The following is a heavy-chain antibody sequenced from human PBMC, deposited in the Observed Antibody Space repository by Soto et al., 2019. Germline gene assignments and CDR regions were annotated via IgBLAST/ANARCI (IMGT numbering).Heavy chain of an antibody. V-gene: IGHV1-69*01. Sequence: QVQLVQSGAEVKKPGSSVKVSCKASGGTFSSYAISWVRQAPGQGLEWMGGIIPIFGTANYAQKVQGRVTITADESTSRAYMELSRLRSEDTAVYYCARVWGGQPATYYDFWSGSNGLYVLGQGTTVTVSS. CDR3: ARVWGGQPATYYDFWSGSNGLYV. CDR2: IIPIFGTA. CDR1: GGTFSSYA. D-gene: IGHD3-3*01. J-gene: IGHJ6*02.